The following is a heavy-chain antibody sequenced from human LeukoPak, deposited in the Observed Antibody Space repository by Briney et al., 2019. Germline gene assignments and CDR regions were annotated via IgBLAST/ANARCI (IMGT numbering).Heavy chain of an antibody. CDR1: GFTFSSYW. D-gene: IGHD1-26*01. V-gene: IGHV3-74*01. Sequence: PGGSLRLSCAASGFTFSSYWMHWVRQAPGKGLVWVSRINSDGSSTSYADSVKGRFTIFRDNAKNTLYLQMNSLRAEDTAVYYCARETEWELLYYFDYWGQGTLVTVSS. J-gene: IGHJ4*02. CDR3: ARETEWELLYYFDY. CDR2: INSDGSST.